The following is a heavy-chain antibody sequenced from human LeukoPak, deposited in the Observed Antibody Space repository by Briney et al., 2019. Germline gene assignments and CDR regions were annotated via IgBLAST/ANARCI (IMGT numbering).Heavy chain of an antibody. J-gene: IGHJ6*02. CDR2: ISNSGNTI. CDR1: GFTFSDWF. V-gene: IGHV3-11*01. CDR3: ARGHFGLDV. Sequence: GGTLRLSCAASGFTFSDWFVSWIRQAPGTGLEWVSYISNSGNTIYYADSVKGRFTISRDNAKKTVNLQMNSLRAEDTAIYYCARGHFGLDVWGQGTTVTVSS.